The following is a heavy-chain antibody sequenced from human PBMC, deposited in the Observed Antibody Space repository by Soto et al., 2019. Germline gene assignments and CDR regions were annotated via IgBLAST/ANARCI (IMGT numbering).Heavy chain of an antibody. CDR1: GGSFSGYY. J-gene: IGHJ4*02. D-gene: IGHD7-27*01. CDR3: ARGWGRIFDY. CDR2: INHSGST. V-gene: IGHV4-34*01. Sequence: QVQLQQWGAGLLKPSETLSLTCAVYGGSFSGYYWSWIRQPPGKGLEWIGEINHSGSTNYNPSLKSRVPISVVTSKNQFSLKLSSVTAADTAVYYCARGWGRIFDYWGQGTLVTVSS.